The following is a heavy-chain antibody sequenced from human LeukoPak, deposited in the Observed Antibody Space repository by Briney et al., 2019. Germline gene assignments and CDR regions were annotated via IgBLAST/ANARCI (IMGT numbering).Heavy chain of an antibody. CDR3: ARDQAAAGRTGFDY. D-gene: IGHD6-13*01. V-gene: IGHV6-1*01. CDR2: TYYRSKWYN. J-gene: IGHJ4*02. CDR1: GDIVSSNSAA. Sequence: SQTLSLTCAISGDIVSSNSAAWNWIRQSPSRGLEWLGRTYYRSKWYNDYAVSVKSRITINPDTSKNQFSLQLNSVTPEDTAVYYCARDQAAAGRTGFDYWGQGTLVTVSS.